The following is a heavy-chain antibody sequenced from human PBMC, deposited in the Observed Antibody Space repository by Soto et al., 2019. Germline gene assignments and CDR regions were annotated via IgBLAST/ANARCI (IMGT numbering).Heavy chain of an antibody. V-gene: IGHV3-30-3*01. CDR1: GFTFSSYA. J-gene: IGHJ6*02. D-gene: IGHD3-9*01. CDR2: ISYDGSNK. CDR3: ARVLRDELRYFDWFYYYGMDV. Sequence: GGSLRLSCAASGFTFSSYAMHWVRQAPGKGLEWVAVISYDGSNKYYADSVKGRFTISRDNSKNTLYLQMNSLRAEDTAVYYCARVLRDELRYFDWFYYYGMDVWGQGTTVTVSS.